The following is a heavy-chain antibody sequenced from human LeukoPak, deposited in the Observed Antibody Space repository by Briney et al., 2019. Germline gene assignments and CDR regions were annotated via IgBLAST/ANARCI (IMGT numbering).Heavy chain of an antibody. CDR3: ARGYIIAAAGRYFDY. D-gene: IGHD6-13*01. Sequence: SETLSLTCAVYGGSFSGYYWSWIRQPPGKGLEWIGEINHSGSTNYNPPLKSRVTISVDTSKNQFSLKLSSVTAADTAVYYCARGYIIAAAGRYFDYWGQGTLVTVSS. CDR1: GGSFSGYY. V-gene: IGHV4-34*01. J-gene: IGHJ4*02. CDR2: INHSGST.